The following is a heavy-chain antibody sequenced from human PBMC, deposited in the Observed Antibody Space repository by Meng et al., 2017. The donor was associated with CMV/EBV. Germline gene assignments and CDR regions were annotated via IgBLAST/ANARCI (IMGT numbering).Heavy chain of an antibody. V-gene: IGHV3-11*04. CDR2: ISSSGSTI. D-gene: IGHD2-2*03. CDR1: GFTFSDYY. Sequence: GESLKISCAASGFTFSDYYMSWIRQAPGKGPEWVSYISSSGSTIYYADSVKGRFTISRDNAKNSLYLQMNSLRAEDTAVYYCARDGYCSSTSCYAVAYWGQGTLVTVSS. J-gene: IGHJ4*02. CDR3: ARDGYCSSTSCYAVAY.